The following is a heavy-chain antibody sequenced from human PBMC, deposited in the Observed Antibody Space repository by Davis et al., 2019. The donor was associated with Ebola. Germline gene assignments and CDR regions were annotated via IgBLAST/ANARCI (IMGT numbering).Heavy chain of an antibody. J-gene: IGHJ5*02. Sequence: GESLKIPCAASGFTLSTYSMSWVRQAPGTGLEWVSSISSDSDYIYYADSAKGRFTISRDNAKNSLYLQMNSLRAEDTAVYYCARVNAVTGYSRFDAWGQGTVVTVSA. D-gene: IGHD3-9*01. CDR2: ISSDSDYI. CDR1: GFTLSTYS. V-gene: IGHV3-21*04. CDR3: ARVNAVTGYSRFDA.